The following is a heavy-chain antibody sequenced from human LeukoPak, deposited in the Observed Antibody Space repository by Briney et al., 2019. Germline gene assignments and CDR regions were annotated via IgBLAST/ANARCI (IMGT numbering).Heavy chain of an antibody. D-gene: IGHD3-22*01. J-gene: IGHJ4*02. CDR2: ISWDDDN. CDR1: GFSLTTTGVG. V-gene: IGHV2-5*02. Sequence: SGPTLVNPTQTLTLTCSFTGFSLTTTGVGVGWIRQPPGKALQWLALISWDDDNSYSPSLKSRLTITKDTSKNQVVLTMTNMDPVDTGTYYCAHRLRVVALGNYFDYWGQGTLVTVSS. CDR3: AHRLRVVALGNYFDY.